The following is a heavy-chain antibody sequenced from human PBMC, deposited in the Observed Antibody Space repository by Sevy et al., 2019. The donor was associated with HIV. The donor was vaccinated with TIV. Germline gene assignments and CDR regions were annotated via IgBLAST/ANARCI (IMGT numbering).Heavy chain of an antibody. Sequence: GGSLRLSCAASGFTFSSYSMNWVRQAPGKGLEWVSYISSSSSTIYYADSVKGRFTISRDKAKNSLYLQMNSLRDEDTAVYYCARGSEGYYDTGNYWGQGTLVTVSS. CDR2: ISSSSSTI. CDR1: GFTFSSYS. D-gene: IGHD3-16*01. J-gene: IGHJ4*02. V-gene: IGHV3-48*02. CDR3: ARGSEGYYDTGNY.